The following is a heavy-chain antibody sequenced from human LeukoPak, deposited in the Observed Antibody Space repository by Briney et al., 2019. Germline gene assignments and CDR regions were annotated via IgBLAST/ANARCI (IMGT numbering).Heavy chain of an antibody. V-gene: IGHV3-30*02. CDR2: IRFDGSDK. D-gene: IGHD1-7*01. J-gene: IGHJ5*01. CDR1: GSTFNTYG. CDR3: AKEWNNWNYENWFDS. Sequence: GGSLRLSCAASGSTFNTYGMHWVRQAPGKGLEWVAFIRFDGSDKYYADSVKGRFTISRDTSNSTLYLQMNSLRGEDTAVYYCAKEWNNWNYENWFDSWGQGTLVTVSS.